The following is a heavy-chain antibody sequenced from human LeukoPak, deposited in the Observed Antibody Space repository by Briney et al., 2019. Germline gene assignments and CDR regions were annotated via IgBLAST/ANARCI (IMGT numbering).Heavy chain of an antibody. D-gene: IGHD5-18*01. CDR1: GGSISSSSYY. V-gene: IGHV4-39*01. CDR2: IYYSGST. J-gene: IGHJ3*02. CDR3: ARHPGYSYGLDGAFDI. Sequence: SETLSPTCTVSGGSISSSSYYWGWIRQPPGKGLEWIGSIYYSGSTYYNPSLKSRVTISVDTSKNQFSLKLSSVTAANTTVYYCARHPGYSYGLDGAFDIWGQGTMVTVSS.